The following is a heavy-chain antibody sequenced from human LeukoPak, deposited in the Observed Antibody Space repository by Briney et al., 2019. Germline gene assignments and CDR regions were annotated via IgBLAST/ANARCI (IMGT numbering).Heavy chain of an antibody. V-gene: IGHV4-59*01. CDR2: IYYSGST. J-gene: IGHJ6*02. CDR1: GGXISSYY. Sequence: SETLSLTCTVSGGXISSYYWSWIRQPPGKGQEWIGYIYYSGSTNYNPSLKSRVTISVDTSKNQFSLKLSSVTAADTAVYYCASSYYYGSGADLDVWGQGTTVTVSS. D-gene: IGHD3-10*01. CDR3: ASSYYYGSGADLDV.